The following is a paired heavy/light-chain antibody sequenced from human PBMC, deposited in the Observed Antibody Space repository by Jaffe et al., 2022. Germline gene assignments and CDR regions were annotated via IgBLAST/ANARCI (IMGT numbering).Heavy chain of an antibody. D-gene: IGHD6-13*01. J-gene: IGHJ6*03. Sequence: QVQLQESGPGLVKPSETLSLTCAVSGYSISSGYYWGWIRQPPGKGLEWIGSIYHSGSTYYNPSLKSRVTISVDTSKNQFSLKLSSVTAADTAVYYCARQRSSSLSYYYYMDVWGKGTTVTVSS. CDR2: IYHSGST. CDR3: ARQRSSSLSYYYYMDV. CDR1: GYSISSGYY. V-gene: IGHV4-38-2*01.
Light chain of an antibody. CDR1: VLGENY. V-gene: IGLV3-22*01. CDR2: EDS. J-gene: IGLJ3*02. CDR3: LSGDEDNPV. Sequence: SYELTQLPSVSVSPGQTARITCSGDVLGENYADWYQQKPGQAPELVIYEDSERYPGIPERFSGSTSGNTTTLTISRVLTEDEADYYCLSGDEDNPVFGGGTKLTVL.